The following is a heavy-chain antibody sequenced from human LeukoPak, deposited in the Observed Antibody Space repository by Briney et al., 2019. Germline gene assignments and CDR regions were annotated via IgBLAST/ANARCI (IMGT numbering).Heavy chain of an antibody. CDR3: AKGGGEDFDH. CDR2: ISTTGGNT. CDR1: GFTFSGYA. D-gene: IGHD3-10*01. J-gene: IGHJ4*02. V-gene: IGHV3-23*01. Sequence: GGSLRLSCAASGFTFSGYAMSWVRQAPGKGLEWVSSISTTGGNTYYAESVKGRFAISRDNSKNTVFLQMSSLRAEDTALYYCAKGGGEDFDHWGQGALVTVSS.